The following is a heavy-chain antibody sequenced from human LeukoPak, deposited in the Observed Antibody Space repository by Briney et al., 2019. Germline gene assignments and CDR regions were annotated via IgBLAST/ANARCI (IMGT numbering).Heavy chain of an antibody. Sequence: PGGSLRLSCVASGFTFSSYAMSRVRQAPGKGLEWVSVVSGGGHNTYYADSVKGRFTMSRDNSKRTVYLQMNSLRAEDTAVYYCAKDRSSWYYPFDSWGQGTLVTVSS. J-gene: IGHJ4*02. V-gene: IGHV3-23*01. CDR1: GFTFSSYA. CDR2: VSGGGHNT. CDR3: AKDRSSWYYPFDS. D-gene: IGHD3-3*01.